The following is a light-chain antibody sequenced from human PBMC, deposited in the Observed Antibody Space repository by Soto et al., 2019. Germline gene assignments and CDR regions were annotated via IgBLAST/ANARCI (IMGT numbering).Light chain of an antibody. CDR2: EVS. CDR3: SSYRSSTVLDVV. Sequence: QPVLTQPASVSGSPGQSITISCTGTSSDVVSYNSVSWYQQHPGKAPKLIIYEVSDRPSGVSNRFSGSKSGNTASLTISGLQAEDEADYYCSSYRSSTVLDVVFGGGTQLTVL. CDR1: SSDVVSYNS. V-gene: IGLV2-14*01. J-gene: IGLJ2*01.